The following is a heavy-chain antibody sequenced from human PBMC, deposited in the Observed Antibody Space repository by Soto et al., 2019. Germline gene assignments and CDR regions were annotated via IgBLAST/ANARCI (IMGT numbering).Heavy chain of an antibody. Sequence: QVQLVQSGAEVKKPGSSVKVSCKASGGTFSSYAISWVRQAPGQGLEWMGGIIPIFGTANYAQKFQGRVTITADESTSTAYMGLSSLRAEDTAVYYCARVGQLRPLGWFDPWGQGRLVTVSS. CDR3: ARVGQLRPLGWFDP. J-gene: IGHJ5*02. D-gene: IGHD2-2*01. V-gene: IGHV1-69*01. CDR2: IIPIFGTA. CDR1: GGTFSSYA.